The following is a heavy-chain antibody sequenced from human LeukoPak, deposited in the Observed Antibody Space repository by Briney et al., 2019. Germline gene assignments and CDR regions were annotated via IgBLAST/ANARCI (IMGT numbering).Heavy chain of an antibody. CDR2: INPNSGGT. J-gene: IGHJ6*02. CDR3: ARPQDIVVVGYGMDV. V-gene: IGHV1-2*02. CDR1: GYTFTGYY. D-gene: IGHD2-2*01. Sequence: ASAKVSCKASGYTFTGYYMHWVRQAPGQGLEWMGWINPNSGGTNYAQKFQGRVTMTRDTSISTAYMELSRLRSDDTAVYYCARPQDIVVVGYGMDVWGQGTTVTVSS.